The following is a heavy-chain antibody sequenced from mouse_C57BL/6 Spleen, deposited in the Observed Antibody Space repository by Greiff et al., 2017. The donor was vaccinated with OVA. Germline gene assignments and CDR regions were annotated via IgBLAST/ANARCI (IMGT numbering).Heavy chain of an antibody. V-gene: IGHV1-82*01. CDR3: ARGGITTVVRVQYWYFDV. CDR2: IYPGDGDT. CDR1: GYAFSSSW. Sequence: QVHVKQSGPELVKPGASVKISCKASGYAFSSSWMNWVKQRPGKGLEWIGRIYPGDGDTNYNGKFKGKATLTADKSSSTAYMQLSSLTSEDSAVYFCARGGITTVVRVQYWYFDVWGTGTTVTVSS. D-gene: IGHD1-1*01. J-gene: IGHJ1*03.